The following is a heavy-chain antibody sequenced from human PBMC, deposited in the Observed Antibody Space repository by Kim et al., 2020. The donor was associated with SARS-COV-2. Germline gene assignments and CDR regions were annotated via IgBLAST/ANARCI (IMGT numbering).Heavy chain of an antibody. J-gene: IGHJ6*02. CDR3: ARDGGCSGGSCYSAENYDCYCGMSV. V-gene: IGHV4-59*01. CDR1: GGSISSYY. Sequence: SETLSLTCTVSGGSISSYYWSWIRQPPGKGLEWIGYIYYSGRTNYNPSLKSRVTISVDTSKNQFSLKLSSVTAADTAVYYCARDGGCSGGSCYSAENYDCYCGMSVWRQGTTVT. D-gene: IGHD2-15*01. CDR2: IYYSGRT.